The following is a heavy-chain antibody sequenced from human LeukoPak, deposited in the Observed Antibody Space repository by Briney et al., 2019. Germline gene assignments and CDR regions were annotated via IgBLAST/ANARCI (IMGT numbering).Heavy chain of an antibody. Sequence: PSETLSLTCTVSGGSISSSSYYWGWIRQPPGKGLEWIGSIYYSGSTYYNPSLKSRVTISVDTSKNQFFLKLSSVTAADTAVYYCARHPRLYSSSYGAFDIWGQGTMVTVSS. CDR2: IYYSGST. D-gene: IGHD6-6*01. CDR1: GGSISSSSYY. CDR3: ARHPRLYSSSYGAFDI. J-gene: IGHJ3*02. V-gene: IGHV4-39*01.